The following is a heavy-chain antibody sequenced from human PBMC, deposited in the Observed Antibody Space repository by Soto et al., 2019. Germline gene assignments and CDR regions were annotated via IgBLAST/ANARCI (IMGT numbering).Heavy chain of an antibody. CDR2: IYYSGST. Sequence: WETLSLTGTVSGGSISSYYWSWIRQPPGKGLEWIGYIYYSGSTNYNPSLKSRVTISVDTSKNQFSLKLSSVTAADTAVYYCARENSGTLSALWMDVWGQGTTVTVSS. J-gene: IGHJ6*02. CDR1: GGSISSYY. D-gene: IGHD1-26*01. V-gene: IGHV4-59*01. CDR3: ARENSGTLSALWMDV.